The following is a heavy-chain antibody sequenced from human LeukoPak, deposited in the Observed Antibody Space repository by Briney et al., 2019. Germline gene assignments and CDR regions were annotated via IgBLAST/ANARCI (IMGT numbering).Heavy chain of an antibody. V-gene: IGHV3-30*18. CDR3: AKDRTVLRYFEGYFQH. J-gene: IGHJ1*01. CDR1: GFIFSNYG. CDR2: ISYDGSNK. Sequence: GTSLRLSCAASGFIFSNYGMHWVRQAPGKGLEWVAVISYDGSNKYYADSVKGRFTISRDNSKNTLYLQMNSLRAEDTAVYYCAKDRTVLRYFEGYFQHWGQGTLVTVSS. D-gene: IGHD3-9*01.